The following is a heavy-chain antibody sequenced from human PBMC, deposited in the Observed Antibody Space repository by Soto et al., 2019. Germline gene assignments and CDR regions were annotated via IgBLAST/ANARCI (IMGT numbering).Heavy chain of an antibody. Sequence: SETLSLTCAVYGGSFSGYYWSWIRQPPGKGLEWIGEINHSGSTNYNPSLKSRVTISVDTSKNQFSLKLSSVTAADTAVYYCAMTDEIAVAGRDAFDIWGQGTMVTVSS. CDR2: INHSGST. J-gene: IGHJ3*02. CDR3: AMTDEIAVAGRDAFDI. D-gene: IGHD6-19*01. CDR1: GGSFSGYY. V-gene: IGHV4-34*01.